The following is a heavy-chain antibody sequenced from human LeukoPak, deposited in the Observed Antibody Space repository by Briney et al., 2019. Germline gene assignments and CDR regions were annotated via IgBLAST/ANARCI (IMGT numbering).Heavy chain of an antibody. CDR1: GDGVSSNSAA. J-gene: IGHJ4*02. D-gene: IGHD3-16*01. CDR2: TYYRSQWYN. CDR3: TRELGGFDH. V-gene: IGHV6-1*01. Sequence: SQTLSLTCAISGDGVSSNSAAWNWIRQSPSRGLEWLGRTYYRSQWYNEYEPSVRSRIIITTDTSANHVSLQLNSVTPEDTAAYYCTRELGGFDHWGQGTLVTVSS.